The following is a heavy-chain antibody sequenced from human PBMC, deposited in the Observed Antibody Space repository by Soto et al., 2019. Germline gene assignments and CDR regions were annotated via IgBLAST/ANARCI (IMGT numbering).Heavy chain of an antibody. CDR3: ASFPLCSGGYNWFDP. J-gene: IGHJ5*02. CDR2: ISSSGTTI. D-gene: IGHD6-19*01. CDR1: GFTVSDYY. V-gene: IGHV3-11*01. Sequence: VQLVESGGGLVKPGGSLRLSCAASGFTVSDYYMSWTRQAPGKGLEWVSYISSSGTTIYYADSVKGRFTISRDNAKNSLYLQMNSLRAEDTAVYYCASFPLCSGGYNWFDPWGQGTLVTVSS.